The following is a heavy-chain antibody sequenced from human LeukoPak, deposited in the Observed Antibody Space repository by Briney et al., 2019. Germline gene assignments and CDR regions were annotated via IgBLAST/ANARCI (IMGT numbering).Heavy chain of an antibody. CDR2: IIPIFGTA. CDR1: GGTFSSYA. V-gene: IGHV1-69*13. J-gene: IGHJ4*02. D-gene: IGHD3-22*01. CDR3: ARGRDYYDSSGNYLFDY. Sequence: SVKVSCKASGGTFSSYAISWVRQAPGQGLEWMGGIIPIFGTANYAQKFQGRVTITADESTSTAYMELSSLRSEDTAVYYCARGRDYYDSSGNYLFDYWGQETLVTVSS.